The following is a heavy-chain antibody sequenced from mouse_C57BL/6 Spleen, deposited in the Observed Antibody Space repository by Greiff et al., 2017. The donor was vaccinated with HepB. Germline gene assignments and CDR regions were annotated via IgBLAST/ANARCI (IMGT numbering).Heavy chain of an antibody. CDR3: ARDDSLAMDY. Sequence: EVKVVESGGGLVKPGGSLKLSCAASGFTFSSYAMSWVRQTPEKRLEWVATISDGGSYTYYPDNVKGRFTISRDNAKNNLYLQMSHLKSEDTAMYYCARDDSLAMDYWGQGTSVTVSS. V-gene: IGHV5-4*01. J-gene: IGHJ4*01. CDR2: ISDGGSYT. CDR1: GFTFSSYA. D-gene: IGHD6-2*01.